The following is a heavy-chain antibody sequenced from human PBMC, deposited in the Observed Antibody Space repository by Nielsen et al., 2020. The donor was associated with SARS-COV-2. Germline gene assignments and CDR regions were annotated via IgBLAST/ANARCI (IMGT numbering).Heavy chain of an antibody. Sequence: WIRQPPGKGLVWVSRIGRSGSDTTYAESVKGRFTTSRDNAKNTLYLEMNSLRVEDTAVYYCARDSRDYGDSYYYYGMDVWGQGTTVTVSS. CDR2: IGRSGSDT. CDR3: ARDSRDYGDSYYYYGMDV. V-gene: IGHV3-74*03. D-gene: IGHD4-17*01. J-gene: IGHJ6*02.